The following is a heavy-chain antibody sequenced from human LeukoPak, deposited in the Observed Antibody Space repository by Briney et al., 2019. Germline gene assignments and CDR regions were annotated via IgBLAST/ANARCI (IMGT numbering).Heavy chain of an antibody. Sequence: SETLSLTCTVSGVSISSYYWSWLRQPPGKGLEWIGYIYYSGSTNYNPSLKSRLTISVDTSKNQFSLKLSSVTATDTALYFCASLRFGDSYFDFWGQGTQVTVSS. CDR3: ASLRFGDSYFDF. CDR2: IYYSGST. CDR1: GVSISSYY. D-gene: IGHD3-10*01. V-gene: IGHV4-59*08. J-gene: IGHJ4*02.